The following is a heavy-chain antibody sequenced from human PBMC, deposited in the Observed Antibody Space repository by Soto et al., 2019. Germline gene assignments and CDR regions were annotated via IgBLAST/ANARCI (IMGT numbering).Heavy chain of an antibody. Sequence: EVRLVQSGAEAKKTGESLRISCKGSGYSFTTYWVAWVRQMPGKGLEWMGSIYPGHSDTRYSPSFRGQVTISADKSTDTAYLQWSSLKVSDSAIYYCARQPYCGNDCYSFFEYWGQGTVVTASS. D-gene: IGHD2-21*02. CDR1: GYSFTTYW. J-gene: IGHJ4*02. V-gene: IGHV5-51*01. CDR2: IYPGHSDT. CDR3: ARQPYCGNDCYSFFEY.